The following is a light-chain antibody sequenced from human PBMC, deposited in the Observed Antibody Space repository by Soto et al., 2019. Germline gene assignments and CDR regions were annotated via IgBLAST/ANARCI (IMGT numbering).Light chain of an antibody. J-gene: IGKJ4*01. V-gene: IGKV3-15*01. CDR1: QSVTTN. CDR3: QQYDRWPVT. CDR2: DAS. Sequence: EVVMTQSPATLSLSPGERVTFSCRASQSVTTNLAWYQHKPGQSPRLLISDASTGAYGIPPRFSGSGSGTEFTLTIDRLQSADFAVYYCQQYDRWPVTFGGGTKVEIK.